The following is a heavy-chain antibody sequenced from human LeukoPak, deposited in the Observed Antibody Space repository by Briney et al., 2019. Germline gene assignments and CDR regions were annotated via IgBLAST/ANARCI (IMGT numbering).Heavy chain of an antibody. CDR3: TCIPYMVRVINDAFDI. D-gene: IGHD3-10*01. CDR1: GGSISSSSYY. CDR2: IYYSGST. V-gene: IGHV4-39*07. J-gene: IGHJ3*02. Sequence: PSETLSLTCTVSGGSISSSSYYWGWIRQPPGKGLEWIGSIYYSGSTYYNPSLKSRVTISVDTSKNQFSLKLSSVTAADTAVYYCTCIPYMVRVINDAFDIWGQGTMVTVSS.